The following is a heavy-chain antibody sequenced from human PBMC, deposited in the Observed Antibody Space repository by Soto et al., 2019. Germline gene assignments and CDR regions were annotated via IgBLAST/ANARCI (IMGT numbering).Heavy chain of an antibody. D-gene: IGHD2-2*01. CDR2: IDPSDSYT. CDR1: GYSFTSYW. Sequence: GESLKISCKGSGYSFTSYWISWVRQMPGKGLEWMGRIDPSDSYTNYSPSFQGHVTISADKSISTAYLQWSSLKASDTAMYYCVRPDSSTSGSPPYYYYGMDVWGQGTTVTVSS. V-gene: IGHV5-10-1*01. J-gene: IGHJ6*02. CDR3: VRPDSSTSGSPPYYYYGMDV.